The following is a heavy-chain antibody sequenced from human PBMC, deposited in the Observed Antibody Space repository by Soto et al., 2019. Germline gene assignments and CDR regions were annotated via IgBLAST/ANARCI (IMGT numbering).Heavy chain of an antibody. D-gene: IGHD3-10*01. Sequence: XSVKXSCKASGYTFTRYAMHWVRQAPGKRLEWMGWXHAGKXKTKNSQKLQGXVTITRDTXASTEYMELSSLRYEDKDVYYCGRGSGLNWFDPWGQGTLVTVYS. CDR3: GRGSGLNWFDP. CDR2: XHAGKXKT. J-gene: IGHJ5*02. CDR1: GYTFTRYA. V-gene: IGHV1-3*01.